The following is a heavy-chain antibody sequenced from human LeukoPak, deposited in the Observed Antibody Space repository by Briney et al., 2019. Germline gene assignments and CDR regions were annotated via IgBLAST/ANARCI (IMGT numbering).Heavy chain of an antibody. CDR3: ARTYYDSSGYENWFDP. Sequence: GGSLRLSCAASGFTFSSYSMNWVRQAPGKGLEWVSSISSSSSYIYYADSVKGRFTISRDNAKNSLYLQMNSLRAEDTAVYCCARTYYDSSGYENWFDPWGQGTLVTVSS. D-gene: IGHD3-22*01. CDR2: ISSSSSYI. V-gene: IGHV3-21*01. J-gene: IGHJ5*02. CDR1: GFTFSSYS.